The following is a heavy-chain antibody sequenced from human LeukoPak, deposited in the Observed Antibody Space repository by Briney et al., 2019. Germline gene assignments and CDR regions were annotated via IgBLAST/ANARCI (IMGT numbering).Heavy chain of an antibody. CDR2: INPNSGGT. J-gene: IGHJ4*02. D-gene: IGHD2-15*01. Sequence: ASVKVSCKASGYTFTGYYIHWGRQAPGQGLEWMGWINPNSGGTKYAQKFQGRVTMTRDTSISTAYTELNRLISDDTAVYYCARVESLYCSSGSCYDYWGQGTLVTVSS. V-gene: IGHV1-2*02. CDR3: ARVESLYCSSGSCYDY. CDR1: GYTFTGYY.